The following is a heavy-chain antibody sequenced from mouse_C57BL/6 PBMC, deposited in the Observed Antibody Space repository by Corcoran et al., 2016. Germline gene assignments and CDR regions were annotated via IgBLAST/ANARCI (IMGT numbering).Heavy chain of an antibody. Sequence: QIQLVQSGPELKKPGETVKISCKASGYTFTTYGMSWVKQAPGKGLKWMGWINTYSGVPTYADDFKGRFAFSLETSASTAYLQINNLKNEDTATYFCARSTIVTTEDYYAMDSWGQGTSVTVSS. CDR1: GYTFTTYG. V-gene: IGHV9-3*01. CDR3: ARSTIVTTEDYYAMDS. CDR2: INTYSGVP. J-gene: IGHJ4*01. D-gene: IGHD2-12*01.